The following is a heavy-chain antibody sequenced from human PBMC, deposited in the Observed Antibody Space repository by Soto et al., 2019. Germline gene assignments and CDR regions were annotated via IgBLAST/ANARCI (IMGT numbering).Heavy chain of an antibody. CDR3: ARRIAVAGTVLTSLDY. CDR2: IYHSGRT. Sequence: QVQLQESGPGLVKPSGTLSLTCAVSSGSISSSNWWSWVRQPPGKGLEWIGEIYHSGRTNYNPSHKSRVTISVDKSKNRSSLKLSSVTAADTAVYYCARRIAVAGTVLTSLDYWGQGTLVTVSS. V-gene: IGHV4-4*02. J-gene: IGHJ4*02. D-gene: IGHD6-19*01. CDR1: SGSISSSNW.